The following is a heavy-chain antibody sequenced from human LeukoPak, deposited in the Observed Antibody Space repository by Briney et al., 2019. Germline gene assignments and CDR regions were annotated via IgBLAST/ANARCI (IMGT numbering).Heavy chain of an antibody. V-gene: IGHV3-9*01. J-gene: IGHJ4*02. CDR2: ISWNSGSI. CDR1: GYTFDDYA. Sequence: TGGSLRLSCEASGYTFDDYAMHWVRHAPGKCLEWVSSISWNSGSIGYADSVKGRFTISRDNGKNSLYLQMNSLRTEDTALYYCAKGHTYGLGESYLDFWGQGTLVSVSS. CDR3: AKGHTYGLGESYLDF. D-gene: IGHD5-18*01.